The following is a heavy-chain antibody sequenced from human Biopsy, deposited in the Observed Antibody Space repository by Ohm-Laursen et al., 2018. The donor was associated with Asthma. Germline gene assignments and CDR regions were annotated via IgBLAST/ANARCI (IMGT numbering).Heavy chain of an antibody. J-gene: IGHJ4*02. CDR1: GYTVTRYA. D-gene: IGHD3-22*01. Sequence: SVKVSCNASGYTVTRYAINWVRQAPGQGLEWMGWTNTNTGNPTYAQGFTGRFVFSLDTSVNTAHLQISSLKAEDTAVYYCARMISYYHEMRAPFFDYWGQGTLVTVSS. V-gene: IGHV7-4-1*02. CDR2: TNTNTGNP. CDR3: ARMISYYHEMRAPFFDY.